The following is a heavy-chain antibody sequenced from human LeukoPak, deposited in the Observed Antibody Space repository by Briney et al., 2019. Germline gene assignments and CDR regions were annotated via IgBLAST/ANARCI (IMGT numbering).Heavy chain of an antibody. D-gene: IGHD5-24*01. CDR2: IYYSGST. CDR3: ARDQRDGYQGY. V-gene: IGHV4-30-4*01. J-gene: IGHJ4*02. CDR1: GGSISSGDYY. Sequence: SQTLSLTCTVSGGSISSGDYYWTWLRQPPGKGLEWIGYIYYSGSTYYNPSLNSRITISVDTSKDQFSLKLSSVTAADTAVYYCARDQRDGYQGYWGQGTLVTVSS.